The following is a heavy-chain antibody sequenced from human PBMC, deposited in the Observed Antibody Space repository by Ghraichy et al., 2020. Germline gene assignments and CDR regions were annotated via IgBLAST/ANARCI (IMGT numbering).Heavy chain of an antibody. J-gene: IGHJ4*02. CDR2: ISSNGGST. D-gene: IGHD5-12*01. CDR1: GFTFSSYA. CDR3: VKVAVATGYYFDY. Sequence: GDLNISCSASGFTFSSYAMHWVRQAPGKGLEYVSAISSNGGSTYYADSVKGRFTISRDNSKNTLYLQMSSLRAEDTAVYYCVKVAVATGYYFDYWGQGTLVTVSS. V-gene: IGHV3-64D*06.